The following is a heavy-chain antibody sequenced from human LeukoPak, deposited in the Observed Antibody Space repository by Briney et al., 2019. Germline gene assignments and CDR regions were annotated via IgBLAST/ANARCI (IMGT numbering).Heavy chain of an antibody. J-gene: IGHJ6*03. V-gene: IGHV1-8*01. Sequence: ASVKVSCKASGYTFTSYDINWVRQATGPGLEWMGWMNPNSGNTGYAQKFQGRVTMTRNTSISTAYMELSSLRSEDTAVYYCARVPGYCSSTSCFYYYYMDVWGKGTTVTVSS. CDR2: MNPNSGNT. CDR3: ARVPGYCSSTSCFYYYYMDV. D-gene: IGHD2-2*01. CDR1: GYTFTSYD.